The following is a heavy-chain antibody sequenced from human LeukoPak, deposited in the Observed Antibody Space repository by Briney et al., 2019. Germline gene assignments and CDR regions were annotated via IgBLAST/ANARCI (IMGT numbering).Heavy chain of an antibody. CDR3: VRQYSSGWSWYNGLDV. Sequence: SQTLSLTCAVSGDSVSSNNAAWNWIRQSPSRGLEWLGRTYYRSNWYNEYAPSVKSRVTINPDTSKNQFSLQLNSMTPEDTAVYYCVRQYSSGWSWYNGLDVWGQGTTVTVSS. D-gene: IGHD6-19*01. J-gene: IGHJ6*02. V-gene: IGHV6-1*01. CDR1: GDSVSSNNAA. CDR2: TYYRSNWYN.